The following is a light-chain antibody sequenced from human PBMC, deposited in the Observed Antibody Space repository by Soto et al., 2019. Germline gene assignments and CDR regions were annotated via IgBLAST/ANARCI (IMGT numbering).Light chain of an antibody. Sequence: QSVLTQPPSVSAAPGQKVTISCSGSSSNIAINYVSWYQQFPGTAPKLLIFDNNKRPSGIPDRFSASKSGTSATLGITGLQTGDEADYYCGTWDSSLSAWVFGGGTKLTVL. J-gene: IGLJ3*02. CDR2: DNN. CDR1: SSNIAINY. V-gene: IGLV1-51*01. CDR3: GTWDSSLSAWV.